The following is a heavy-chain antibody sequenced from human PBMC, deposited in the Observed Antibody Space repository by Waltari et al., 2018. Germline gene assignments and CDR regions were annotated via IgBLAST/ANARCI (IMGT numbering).Heavy chain of an antibody. CDR2: INPSGGST. D-gene: IGHD3-10*01. CDR3: ARDGSRRITMVQGVPNWFDP. CDR1: GYTFTSYY. V-gene: IGHV1-46*01. J-gene: IGHJ5*02. Sequence: AEVKKPGASVKVSCKASGYTFTSYYMHWVRQAPGQGLEWMGIINPSGGSTSYAQKFQGRATMTRDTSTSTVYMELSSLRSEDTAVYYCARDGSRRITMVQGVPNWFDPWGQGTLVTVSS.